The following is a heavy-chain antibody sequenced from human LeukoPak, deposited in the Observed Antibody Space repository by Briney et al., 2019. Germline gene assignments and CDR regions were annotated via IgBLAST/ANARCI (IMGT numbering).Heavy chain of an antibody. J-gene: IGHJ4*02. D-gene: IGHD3-22*01. CDR3: ARDLGYDSSGYHY. CDR2: INPNSGDT. Sequence: ASVKVSCKASGYTFTGYYMHWVRQAPGQGLEWMGWINPNSGDTNYAQKFQGRVTMTRDTSISTAYMELSRLRSDDTAVYYCARDLGYDSSGYHYWGQGTLVTVSS. V-gene: IGHV1-2*02. CDR1: GYTFTGYY.